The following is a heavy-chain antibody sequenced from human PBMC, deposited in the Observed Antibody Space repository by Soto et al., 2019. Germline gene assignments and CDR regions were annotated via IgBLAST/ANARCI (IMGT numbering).Heavy chain of an antibody. Sequence: SETLSLTCTVSGGSISSYYWSWIRQPPGKGLEWIGYIYYSGSTNYNPSLKSRVTISVDTSKNQFSLKLSSVTAADTAVYYRARVTTVVTIDAFDIWGQGTMVTVSS. CDR3: ARVTTVVTIDAFDI. V-gene: IGHV4-59*01. D-gene: IGHD4-17*01. CDR1: GGSISSYY. CDR2: IYYSGST. J-gene: IGHJ3*02.